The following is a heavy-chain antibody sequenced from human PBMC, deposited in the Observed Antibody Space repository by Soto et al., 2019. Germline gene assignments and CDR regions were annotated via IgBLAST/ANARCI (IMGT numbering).Heavy chain of an antibody. Sequence: ASVKVSCKASGYTFTSYAMHWVRQAPGQRLEWMGWINAGNGNTKYSQKFQGRVTITRDTSASTAYMELSSLRSEDTAVYYCARDQVFTIFGVVYYCDYWGQGTLVTV. D-gene: IGHD3-3*01. CDR3: ARDQVFTIFGVVYYCDY. J-gene: IGHJ4*02. CDR2: INAGNGNT. V-gene: IGHV1-3*01. CDR1: GYTFTSYA.